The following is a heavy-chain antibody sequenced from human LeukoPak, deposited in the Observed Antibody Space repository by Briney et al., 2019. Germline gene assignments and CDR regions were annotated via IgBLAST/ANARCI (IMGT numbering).Heavy chain of an antibody. CDR1: GGSISSSSYY. CDR2: IYYSGST. J-gene: IGHJ4*02. D-gene: IGHD4-23*01. CDR3: ARGGTVVTPSY. V-gene: IGHV4-39*07. Sequence: SETLSLTCTVSGGSISSSSYYWGWIRQPPGKGLEWIGSIYYSGSTYYNPSLKSRVTISVDTSKNQFSLKLSSVTAADTAVYYCARGGTVVTPSYWGQGTLVTVSS.